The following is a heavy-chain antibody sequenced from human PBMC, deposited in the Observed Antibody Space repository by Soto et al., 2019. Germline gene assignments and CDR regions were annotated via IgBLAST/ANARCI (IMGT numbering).Heavy chain of an antibody. CDR2: MNPNSGNT. Sequence: GASVKVSCKASGYTFTSYDINWVRQATGQGLEWMGWMNPNSGNTGYAQKFQGRVTMTRNTSISTAYMELSSLRSEDTAVYYCARNLGKPVAIGYCYMDVWGKGTTVTGSS. CDR3: ARNLGKPVAIGYCYMDV. D-gene: IGHD2-2*01. V-gene: IGHV1-8*01. CDR1: GYTFTSYD. J-gene: IGHJ6*03.